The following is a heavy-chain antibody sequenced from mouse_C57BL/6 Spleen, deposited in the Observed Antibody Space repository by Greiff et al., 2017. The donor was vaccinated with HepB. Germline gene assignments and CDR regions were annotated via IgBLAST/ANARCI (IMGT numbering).Heavy chain of an antibody. Sequence: EVKLQQSGPGLVKPSQSLSLTCSVTGYSITSGYYWNWIRQFPGNKLEWMGYISYDGSNNYNPSLKNRISITRVTSKNQFFLKLNSVTTEDTATYYCARGDYTWGQGTLVTVSA. CDR3: ARGDYT. D-gene: IGHD2-4*01. CDR1: GYSITSGYY. V-gene: IGHV3-6*01. CDR2: ISYDGSN. J-gene: IGHJ3*01.